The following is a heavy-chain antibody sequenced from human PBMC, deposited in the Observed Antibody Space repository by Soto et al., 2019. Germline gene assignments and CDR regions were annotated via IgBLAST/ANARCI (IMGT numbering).Heavy chain of an antibody. CDR2: TYYRSKWYN. J-gene: IGHJ6*02. V-gene: IGHV6-1*01. CDR3: AREVAGYSSGWYPGNYYYYYGMDV. Sequence: SQTLSLTCAISGDSVSSNSAAWNWIRQSPSRGLEWLGRTYYRSKWYNDYAVSVKSRITINPDTSKNQFSLQLNSVTPEDTAVYYCAREVAGYSSGWYPGNYYYYYGMDVWGQGTTVTV. D-gene: IGHD6-19*01. CDR1: GDSVSSNSAA.